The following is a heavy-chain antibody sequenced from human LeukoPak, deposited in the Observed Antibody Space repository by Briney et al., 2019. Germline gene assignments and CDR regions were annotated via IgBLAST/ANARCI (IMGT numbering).Heavy chain of an antibody. D-gene: IGHD2-15*01. CDR2: ISYDGSNK. V-gene: IGHV3-30*03. CDR3: ARDCTGGTCYDAFDI. Sequence: GRSLRLSCAASGFTFSSYGMHWVRQAPGKGLEWVTLISYDGSNKYYADSVKGRFTISRDNSKNTLYLQMNSLRAGDTAVYYCARDCTGGTCYDAFDIWGQGTMVTVSS. J-gene: IGHJ3*02. CDR1: GFTFSSYG.